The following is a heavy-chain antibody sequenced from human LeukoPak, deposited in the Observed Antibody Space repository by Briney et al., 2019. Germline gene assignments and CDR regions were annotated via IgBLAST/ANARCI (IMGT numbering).Heavy chain of an antibody. CDR1: GGSFSGYY. J-gene: IGHJ4*02. CDR2: INNSGST. V-gene: IGHV4-34*01. Sequence: SETLSLTCAVYGGSFSGYYWSWIRQPPGKGLEGIGEINNSGSTNYNPSLKSRVTISVDTSKNQFSLKLSSVAAADTAVYYCARLGGDKDYGDYGLDYWGQGALVTVSS. D-gene: IGHD4-17*01. CDR3: ARLGGDKDYGDYGLDY.